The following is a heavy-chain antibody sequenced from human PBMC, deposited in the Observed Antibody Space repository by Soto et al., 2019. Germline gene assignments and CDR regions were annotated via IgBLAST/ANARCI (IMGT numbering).Heavy chain of an antibody. CDR3: ARGEGDSSGYSPFDS. V-gene: IGHV4-4*02. CDR1: GGSIGNSNW. J-gene: IGHJ4*02. Sequence: QVQLQESGPGLVKPSGTLSLTCAVSGGSIGNSNWWNWVRQPPGKGLDWIGEISQNGLTHYNPSLTRRVTILVDKSKNQSSLKPSSVTAADTAVYYCARGEGDSSGYSPFDSWGQGTLVTVSS. CDR2: ISQNGLT. D-gene: IGHD3-22*01.